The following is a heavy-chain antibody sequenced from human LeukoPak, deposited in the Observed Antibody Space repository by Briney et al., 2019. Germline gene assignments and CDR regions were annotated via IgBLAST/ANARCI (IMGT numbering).Heavy chain of an antibody. CDR1: GFTFSSYA. CDR3: ARETSSGWEFDY. Sequence: GRSLRLSCAASGFTFSSYAMHWVRQAPGKGLEWVAVISYDGTNKYYADSVKGRFTISRDNSKNTLYLQMNGLRAEDTAVYYCARETSSGWEFDYWGQGTLVTVSS. V-gene: IGHV3-30*04. J-gene: IGHJ4*02. CDR2: ISYDGTNK. D-gene: IGHD6-19*01.